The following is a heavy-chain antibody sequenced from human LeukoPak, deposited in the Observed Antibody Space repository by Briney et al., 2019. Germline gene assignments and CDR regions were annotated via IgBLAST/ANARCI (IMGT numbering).Heavy chain of an antibody. CDR1: GFTFSTYW. V-gene: IGHV3-7*01. D-gene: IGHD6-6*01. CDR3: ARGGYSSSSVDY. CDR2: IKQDGSEK. Sequence: GGSLRLSCGASGFTFSTYWMSWVRQAPGKGLEWVANIKQDGSEKYYVDSVKGRFTISRDNAKNSLYLQMNSLRGEDTAVYYCARGGYSSSSVDYWGQGTLVTVSS. J-gene: IGHJ4*02.